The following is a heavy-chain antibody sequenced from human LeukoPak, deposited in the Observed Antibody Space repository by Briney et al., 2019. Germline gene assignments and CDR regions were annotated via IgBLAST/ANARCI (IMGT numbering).Heavy chain of an antibody. D-gene: IGHD6-13*01. J-gene: IGHJ4*02. V-gene: IGHV4-34*01. CDR3: ARGQSWYYSDY. CDR2: INHSGST. CDR1: GGSFSDYY. Sequence: SETLSLTCAVSGGSFSDYYWSWIRQPPGKGLEWIGEINHSGSTNYNPSLKSRVTISVDTSKNQFSLRLSSVTAADTAVYYCARGQSWYYSDYWGQGTLVTVSS.